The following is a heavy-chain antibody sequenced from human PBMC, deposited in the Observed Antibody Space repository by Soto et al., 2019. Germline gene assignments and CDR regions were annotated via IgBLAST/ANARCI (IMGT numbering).Heavy chain of an antibody. CDR1: GFTVSINY. CDR3: ARGSYCTNGVCYRGFDY. J-gene: IGHJ4*02. CDR2: IYSGGST. V-gene: IGHV3-53*04. Sequence: EVQLVESGGGLVRPGGSLRLSCAASGFTVSINYMIWVRQAPGKGLEWASVIYSGGSTYNADSVKGRFTISRHSSKNTLYLQMNSLRAEDTAVYYCARGSYCTNGVCYRGFDYWGQGTLVTVSS. D-gene: IGHD2-8*01.